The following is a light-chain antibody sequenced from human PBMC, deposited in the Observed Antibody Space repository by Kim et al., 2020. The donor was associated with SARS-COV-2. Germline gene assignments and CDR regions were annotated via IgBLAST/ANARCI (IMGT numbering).Light chain of an antibody. CDR3: QQYNTLSWT. CDR2: RAS. Sequence: ASVGDRVTITCRASQSVSDWVAWYQQRPGKAPQVLIYRASSLDSGVPPRFSGRGSGTEFTLTISSLQPEDFATYFCQQYNTLSWTFGQGTKVDIK. CDR1: QSVSDW. J-gene: IGKJ1*01. V-gene: IGKV1-5*03.